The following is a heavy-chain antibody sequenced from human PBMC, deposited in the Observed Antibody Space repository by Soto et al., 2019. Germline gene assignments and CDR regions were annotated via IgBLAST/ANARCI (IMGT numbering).Heavy chain of an antibody. V-gene: IGHV1-58*01. CDR1: GFPFTSSA. Sequence: SVKGSCKASGFPFTSSALQCVRQARGQRLEWIGWIVVGSGNTNYAQKFQERVTITRDMSTSTAYMDLSSLRSEDTAVYYCAADPAYSSSWYGMDVWGQGTTVTVSS. CDR2: IVVGSGNT. J-gene: IGHJ6*01. CDR3: AADPAYSSSWYGMDV. D-gene: IGHD6-13*01.